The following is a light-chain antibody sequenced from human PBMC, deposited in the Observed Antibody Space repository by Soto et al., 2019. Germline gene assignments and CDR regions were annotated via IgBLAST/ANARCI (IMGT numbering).Light chain of an antibody. CDR3: LQDDILPRT. Sequence: IQMTQSPSSLSASAGDRVIITCRASHDVGHELSWYQQRPGNAPKLLIYAASTLDSGVPPRFSGSGSGTVFTLTISSLHPEDFATYFCLQDDILPRTFGQGTTVEI. CDR2: AAS. J-gene: IGKJ1*01. V-gene: IGKV1-6*01. CDR1: HDVGHE.